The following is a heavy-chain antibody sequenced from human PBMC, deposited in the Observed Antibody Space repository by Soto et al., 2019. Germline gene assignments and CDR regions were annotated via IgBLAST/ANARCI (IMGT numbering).Heavy chain of an antibody. J-gene: IGHJ4*02. CDR2: FDPEDGET. CDR3: ATADSSGYKNFDY. D-gene: IGHD3-22*01. Sequence: CXSVKGSCKVSGYTLTELSMHWGRQAPVKGLEWMGGFDPEDGETIYAQKFQGRVTMTEDTSTDTAYMELSSLRSEDTAVYYCATADSSGYKNFDYWGQGTLVTVSS. CDR1: GYTLTELS. V-gene: IGHV1-24*01.